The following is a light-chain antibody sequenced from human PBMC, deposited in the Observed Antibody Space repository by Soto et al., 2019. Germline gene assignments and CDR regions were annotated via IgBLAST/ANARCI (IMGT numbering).Light chain of an antibody. V-gene: IGKV1-39*01. CDR2: DAS. CDR3: QQGYSTPIT. CDR1: QTIRTY. Sequence: DIQMTQSPSSLSASVGDRVTLICRASQTIRTYLNWYPTQQGKAPKPLIYDASSLHSGVPSRFSGSGSGTDFTLTISSLQPEDFATYDCQQGYSTPITFGQGTRLEIK. J-gene: IGKJ5*01.